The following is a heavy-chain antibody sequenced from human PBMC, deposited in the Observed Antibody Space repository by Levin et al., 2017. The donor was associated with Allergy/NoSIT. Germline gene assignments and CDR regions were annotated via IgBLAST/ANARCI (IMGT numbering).Heavy chain of an antibody. CDR2: IWYDGTNK. Sequence: TGGSLRLSCAASGFTFSSYTMHWVRQAPGKGPEWVAIIWYDGTNKFYADSVKGRFTISRDNSQNTLHLQMTSLRGEDTAVYYCARDDSAKAVAGILATFWGQGTLVTVSS. CDR3: ARDDSAKAVAGILATF. CDR1: GFTFSSYT. D-gene: IGHD6-19*01. V-gene: IGHV3-33*01. J-gene: IGHJ4*02.